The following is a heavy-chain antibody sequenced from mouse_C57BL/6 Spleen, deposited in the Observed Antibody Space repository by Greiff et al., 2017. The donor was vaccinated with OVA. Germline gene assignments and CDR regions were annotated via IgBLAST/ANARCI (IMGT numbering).Heavy chain of an antibody. J-gene: IGHJ1*03. CDR1: GYTFTSYW. CDR2: IDPSDSET. D-gene: IGHD1-1*01. CDR3: ARKYYYGSDWYFDV. V-gene: IGHV1-52*01. Sequence: QVQLQQPGAELVRPGSSVKLSCKASGYTFTSYWMHWVKQRPIQGLEWIGNIDPSDSETHYNQKFKDQATLTVDKSSSTAYMQLSSLTSEDSAVYDCARKYYYGSDWYFDVWGTGTTVTVSS.